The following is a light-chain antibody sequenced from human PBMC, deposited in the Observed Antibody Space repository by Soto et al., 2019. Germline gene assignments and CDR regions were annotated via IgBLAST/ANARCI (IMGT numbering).Light chain of an antibody. CDR1: SSNIGNNF. Sequence: QSVLTQPPSASGTPGQRVAISCSGSSSNIGNNFVSWYQQLPGTAPTLLIYSNNQRPSGVPDRFSASKSGTSASLAISGVQSEDEGDYYCAAWDDSLSGVLFGGGTKLTVL. CDR2: SNN. V-gene: IGLV1-47*02. J-gene: IGLJ2*01. CDR3: AAWDDSLSGVL.